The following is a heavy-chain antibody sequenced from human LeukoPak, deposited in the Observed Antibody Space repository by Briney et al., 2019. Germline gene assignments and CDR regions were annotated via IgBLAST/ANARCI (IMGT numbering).Heavy chain of an antibody. D-gene: IGHD6-13*01. Sequence: SETLSLTCNVSGGSISSYYWSWIRQPPGKGLEWIGHIYYSGNTNCNPSLKSRVTISVDTSKNQFSLKLSSVTAADTAVYYCARDDSTSWYNWLDPWGPGTLVTVSS. V-gene: IGHV4-59*01. CDR1: GGSISSYY. J-gene: IGHJ5*02. CDR3: ARDDSTSWYNWLDP. CDR2: IYYSGNT.